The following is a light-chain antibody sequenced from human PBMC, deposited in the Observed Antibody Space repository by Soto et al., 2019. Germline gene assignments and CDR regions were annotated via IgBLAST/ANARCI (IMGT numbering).Light chain of an antibody. CDR1: QSVGGSS. CDR3: QQYHNSPRT. CDR2: DTP. J-gene: IGKJ1*01. Sequence: LKQSPGTLSLTPGERATLSCRASQSVGGSSLAWYQQRPGQAPRLLIDDTPNRATGIPDRFSGSGSGTDFTLTISILEPEDVAVYYCQQYHNSPRTFGQGT. V-gene: IGKV3-20*01.